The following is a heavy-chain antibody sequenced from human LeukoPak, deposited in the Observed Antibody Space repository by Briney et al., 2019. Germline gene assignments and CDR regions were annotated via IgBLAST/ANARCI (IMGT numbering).Heavy chain of an antibody. CDR1: GYTFTNYG. D-gene: IGHD3-9*01. V-gene: IGHV1-18*04. Sequence: ASVKVSCKASGYTFTNYGITWVRQAPGQGLEWMGWISAYNANTNYAQKFQGRVTMTTDTSTSTVYMELRSLRSDDTAIYYCARTDYDILTGARMDVWGKGATVTVSS. CDR2: ISAYNANT. J-gene: IGHJ6*04. CDR3: ARTDYDILTGARMDV.